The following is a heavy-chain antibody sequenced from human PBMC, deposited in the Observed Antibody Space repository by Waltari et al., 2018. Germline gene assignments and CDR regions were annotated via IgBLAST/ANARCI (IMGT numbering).Heavy chain of an antibody. V-gene: IGHV1-2*06. J-gene: IGHJ5*02. CDR1: GYTFTDYY. CDR3: ARDASSPPYNWFDP. CDR2: INPNSGGT. Sequence: QVQLVQSGAEVKKPGASVKVSCKASGYTFTDYYMHWVRQAPGQGLEWMGRINPNSGGTNYAQEFQGRVTMTRDTSISTAYMELSRLRSDDTAVYYCARDASSPPYNWFDPWGQGTLVTVSS. D-gene: IGHD1-26*01.